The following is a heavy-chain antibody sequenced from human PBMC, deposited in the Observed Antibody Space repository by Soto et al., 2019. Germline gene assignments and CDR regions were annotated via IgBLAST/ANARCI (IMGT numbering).Heavy chain of an antibody. CDR2: INAGNGNT. V-gene: IGHV1-3*01. D-gene: IGHD6-13*01. CDR1: GYTFTSYA. Sequence: GSVKVSCKASGYTFTSYAMHWVRQAPGQRLEWMGWINAGNGNTKYSQKFQGRVTITRDTSASTAYMELSSLRSEDTAVYYCARDGAAADPYYYYYGMDVWGQGTTVTVSS. J-gene: IGHJ6*02. CDR3: ARDGAAADPYYYYYGMDV.